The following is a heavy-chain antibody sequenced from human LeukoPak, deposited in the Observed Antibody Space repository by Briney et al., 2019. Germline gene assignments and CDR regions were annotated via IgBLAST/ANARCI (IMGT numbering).Heavy chain of an antibody. V-gene: IGHV1-2*04. J-gene: IGHJ5*02. CDR2: INPNSGGT. D-gene: IGHD3-10*01. CDR3: ARGIKYYYGSGSFNWFDP. Sequence: ASVKVSCKASGYTFTGYYMHWVRQAPGQGLEWMGWINPNSGGTNYAQKFQGWVTMTRDTSISTAYMELSRLRSDDTAVYYCARGIKYYYGSGSFNWFDPWGQGTLVTVSS. CDR1: GYTFTGYY.